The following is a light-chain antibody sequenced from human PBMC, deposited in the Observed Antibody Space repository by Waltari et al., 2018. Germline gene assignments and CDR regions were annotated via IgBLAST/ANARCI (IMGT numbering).Light chain of an antibody. V-gene: IGKV3-11*01. CDR3: QHRSNWPPYS. Sequence: EIVLTQSPATLSLSPGERATLSCRASQSVSAYLAWYKHKPGQVPRLLTYDASNRATGVPPRFSGSGSGTDFTLTISSLEPEDFALYYCQHRSNWPPYSFGQGTKLEIK. CDR1: QSVSAY. J-gene: IGKJ2*03. CDR2: DAS.